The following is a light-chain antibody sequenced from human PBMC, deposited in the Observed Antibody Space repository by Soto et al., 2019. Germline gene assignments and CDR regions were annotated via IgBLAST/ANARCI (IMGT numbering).Light chain of an antibody. J-gene: IGKJ1*01. Sequence: DIQMTQSPSTLSASVGDRVTIACRASQSASTFLAWYQQKPGQAPKLLIYDASTLQSGVPSRFSASGSGTEFALTISGLQPDDFAVYYCQQYNRYAVTFGQGTKVDIX. CDR1: QSASTF. V-gene: IGKV1-5*01. CDR3: QQYNRYAVT. CDR2: DAS.